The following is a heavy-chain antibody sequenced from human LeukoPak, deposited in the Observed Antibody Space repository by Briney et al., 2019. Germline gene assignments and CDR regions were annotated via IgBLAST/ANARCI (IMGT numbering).Heavy chain of an antibody. CDR2: ISADGQVT. V-gene: IGHV3-23*01. CDR1: GFAFGTYA. CDR3: ARIHPPGYYYYYMDV. Sequence: GGSLRLSCAGSGFAFGTYAMSWVRQAPGMGLEWVSSISADGQVTYYADSVEGRFTVSRDNSKSTLYLQLNSLRAEDTATYYCARIHPPGYYYYYMDVWGKGTTVTVSS. J-gene: IGHJ6*03. D-gene: IGHD1-1*01.